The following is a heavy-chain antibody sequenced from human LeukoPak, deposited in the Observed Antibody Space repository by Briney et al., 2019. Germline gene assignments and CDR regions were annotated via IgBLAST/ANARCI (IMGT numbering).Heavy chain of an antibody. V-gene: IGHV2-5*02. D-gene: IGHD3-9*01. CDR2: IYWDDDK. J-gene: IGHJ1*01. Sequence: SGPTLVKPTQTLTLTCTFSGFSLSTSGVGVGWIRQPPGKALEWLALIYWDDDKRYTPSLKSRLTISKDTFKNQVVHTLTNMDPVDTATYYCAHMVSNYDILTGYSTGGAEYFQHWGQGTLVTVSS. CDR3: AHMVSNYDILTGYSTGGAEYFQH. CDR1: GFSLSTSGVG.